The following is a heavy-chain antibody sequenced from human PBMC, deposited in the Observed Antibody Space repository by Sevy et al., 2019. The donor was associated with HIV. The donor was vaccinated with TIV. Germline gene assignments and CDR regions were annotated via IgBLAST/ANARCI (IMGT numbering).Heavy chain of an antibody. J-gene: IGHJ5*02. Sequence: GGSLRLSCAASGFTFSSYWMSWVHQAPGKGLEWVANIKQDGSEKYYVDSVKGRFTISRDNAKNSLYLQMNSLRAEDTAVYYCARAGKDIVVVVAATLWDWFDPWGQGTLVTVSS. V-gene: IGHV3-7*01. D-gene: IGHD2-15*01. CDR2: IKQDGSEK. CDR1: GFTFSSYW. CDR3: ARAGKDIVVVVAATLWDWFDP.